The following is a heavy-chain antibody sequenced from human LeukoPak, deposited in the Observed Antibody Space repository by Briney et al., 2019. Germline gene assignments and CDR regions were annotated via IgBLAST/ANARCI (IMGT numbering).Heavy chain of an antibody. CDR3: ARDPLDIVVVVAALPDY. CDR1: DYSFTSYG. D-gene: IGHD2-15*01. V-gene: IGHV1-18*01. CDR2: ISAYNGNT. Sequence: ASVKVSCKASDYSFTSYGISWVRQAPGQGLEWMGWISAYNGNTNYAQKLQGRVTMTTDTSTSTAYMELRSLRSDDTAVYYCARDPLDIVVVVAALPDYWGQGTLVTVSS. J-gene: IGHJ4*02.